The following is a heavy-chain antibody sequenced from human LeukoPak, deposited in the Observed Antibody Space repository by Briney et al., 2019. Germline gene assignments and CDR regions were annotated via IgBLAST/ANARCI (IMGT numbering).Heavy chain of an antibody. CDR2: ISYDGTNK. CDR1: GFTFSSHA. J-gene: IGHJ4*02. V-gene: IGHV3-30*04. Sequence: PGGSLRLSCAASGFTFSSHAMHWVRQAPGKGLEWVALISYDGTNKYYADSVKGRFTISRDNSKNTLFLQMNSLRPEDTAVFYCAKGYGPNYYLEYWGQGTLVTVSS. D-gene: IGHD4-17*01. CDR3: AKGYGPNYYLEY.